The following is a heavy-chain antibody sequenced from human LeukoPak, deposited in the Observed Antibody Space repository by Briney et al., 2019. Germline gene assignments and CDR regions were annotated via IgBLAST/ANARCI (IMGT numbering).Heavy chain of an antibody. CDR1: GGSFRSSSYY. D-gene: IGHD3-10*01. CDR2: IYYSGST. CDR3: ARNRYYYGSGNYGVPNWFDP. Sequence: SETLSLTCTVSGGSFRSSSYYWGWIRQPPGKGLEWIGSIYYSGSTYYNPSLKSRVTISVDTSKNQFSLKLSSVTAADTAVYYCARNRYYYGSGNYGVPNWFDPWGQGTLVTVSS. V-gene: IGHV4-39*01. J-gene: IGHJ5*02.